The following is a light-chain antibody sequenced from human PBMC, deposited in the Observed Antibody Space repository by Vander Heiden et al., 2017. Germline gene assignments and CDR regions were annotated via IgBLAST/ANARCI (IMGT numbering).Light chain of an antibody. J-gene: IGLJ1*01. V-gene: IGLV2-8*01. CDR2: EVS. CDR3: SSYAGSNNFV. CDR1: SSDVGGYKY. Sequence: SALTHPPSASGAPGPSVTISCTGTSSDVGGYKYVSWYQQHPGKAPKLMIYEVSKRPSGVPDRFSGSKSDNTASLTVSGLQAEDEADYYCSSYAGSNNFVFGTGTKVTVL.